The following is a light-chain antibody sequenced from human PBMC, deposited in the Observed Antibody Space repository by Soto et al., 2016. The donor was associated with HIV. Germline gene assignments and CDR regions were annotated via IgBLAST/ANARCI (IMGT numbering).Light chain of an antibody. CDR2: GTS. CDR3: LQDYNYPWT. CDR1: QAISNS. Sequence: DIQMTQSPSSLSASIGDRVTITCRASQAISNSLGWYQQKPGKAPKLLVYGTSILQSGVPSRFSGSRSGTDYSLSISSLQPEDFATYFCLQDYNYPWTFGQRDQGGNQT. J-gene: IGKJ1*01. V-gene: IGKV1-NL1*01.